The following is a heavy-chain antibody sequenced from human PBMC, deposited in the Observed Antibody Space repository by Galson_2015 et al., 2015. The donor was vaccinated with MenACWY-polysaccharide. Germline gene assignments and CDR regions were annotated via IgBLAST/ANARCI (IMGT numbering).Heavy chain of an antibody. D-gene: IGHD5-12*01. CDR2: INPNSGGT. V-gene: IGHV1-2*02. Sequence: SVKVSCKASGYTFTGYYMHWVRQAPGQGLEWMGWINPNSGGTNYAQKFQGRVTMTRDTSISTAYMELSRLRSDDTAVYYCATRGADIVATIRSYWYFDLWGRGTPVTVSS. CDR3: ATRGADIVATIRSYWYFDL. CDR1: GYTFTGYY. J-gene: IGHJ2*01.